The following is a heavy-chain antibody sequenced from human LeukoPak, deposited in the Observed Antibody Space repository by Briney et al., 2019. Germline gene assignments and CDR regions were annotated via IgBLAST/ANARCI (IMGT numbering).Heavy chain of an antibody. V-gene: IGHV3-30*02. D-gene: IGHD3-10*01. CDR3: ARDRSQEFDP. CDR2: IRYDGSNK. Sequence: GGSLRLSCAASGFTFSSYGMYWVRQAPGKGLEWVAFIRYDGSNKYYADSVKGRFTISRDNSKNTLYLQMNSLRAEDTAVYYCARDRSQEFDPWGQGTLVTVSS. CDR1: GFTFSSYG. J-gene: IGHJ5*02.